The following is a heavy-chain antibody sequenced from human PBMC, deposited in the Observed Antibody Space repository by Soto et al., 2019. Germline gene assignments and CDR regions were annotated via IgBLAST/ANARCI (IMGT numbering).Heavy chain of an antibody. Sequence: QVQLVESGGGAVQPGRSLRLSCAASKFTFSTYGMHWVRQAPGKGLEWVAFIWYVGSNYFYADSVKGRFTISRDNSKNTLYLQMNILRAEDTAVYYCARALSGRSLTIDYWGQGTLVTVSS. J-gene: IGHJ4*02. V-gene: IGHV3-33*01. D-gene: IGHD1-26*01. CDR3: ARALSGRSLTIDY. CDR2: IWYVGSNY. CDR1: KFTFSTYG.